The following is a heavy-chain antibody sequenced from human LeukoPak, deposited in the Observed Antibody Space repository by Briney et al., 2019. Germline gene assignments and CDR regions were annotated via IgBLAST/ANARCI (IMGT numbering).Heavy chain of an antibody. CDR1: GGTFSSYA. D-gene: IGHD3-10*01. CDR3: AREYRREQPSLVGGEVHDAFDI. J-gene: IGHJ3*02. CDR2: IIPIFGTA. V-gene: IGHV1-69*13. Sequence: EASVKVSCKASGGTFSSYAISWVRQAPGQGLEWMGGIIPIFGTANYAQKFQGRVTITADESTSTAYMELSSLRSEDTAVYYCAREYRREQPSLVGGEVHDAFDIWGQGTMVTVSS.